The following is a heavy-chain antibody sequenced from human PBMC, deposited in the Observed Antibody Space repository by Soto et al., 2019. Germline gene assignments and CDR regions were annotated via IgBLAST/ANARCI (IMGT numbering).Heavy chain of an antibody. J-gene: IGHJ4*02. Sequence: PGGSLRLSCSASGFTFSSYWMHWVRQAPGKGLVWVSRINSDGSATSYADSVKGRFTISRDDAKNTLYLQVNSLRAEDTAVYYCARVALSSSWYFDYWGLGTLVTVSS. CDR2: INSDGSAT. V-gene: IGHV3-74*01. CDR3: ARVALSSSWYFDY. CDR1: GFTFSSYW. D-gene: IGHD6-13*01.